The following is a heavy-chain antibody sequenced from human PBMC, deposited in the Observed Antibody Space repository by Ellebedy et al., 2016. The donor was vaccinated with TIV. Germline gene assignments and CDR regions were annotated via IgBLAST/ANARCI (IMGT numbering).Heavy chain of an antibody. CDR2: IYYSGST. V-gene: IGHV4-59*08. CDR1: GGSISSYY. D-gene: IGHD3-10*01. J-gene: IGHJ4*02. CDR3: ARQGDYGSGTNYVGEDY. Sequence: SETLSLXCTVSGGSISSYYWSWIRQPPGKGLEWIGYIYYSGSTYYNPSLKSRVTVSVDTSNNQFSLKLSSVTAADTAVYYCARQGDYGSGTNYVGEDYWGQGTLVTVSS.